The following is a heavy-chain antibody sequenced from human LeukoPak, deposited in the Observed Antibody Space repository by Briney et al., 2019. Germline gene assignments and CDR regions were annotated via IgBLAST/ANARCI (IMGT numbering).Heavy chain of an antibody. D-gene: IGHD4-17*01. V-gene: IGHV4-59*01. Sequence: SETLSLTCTVSGGSISSYYWRWIRQPPGKGLEWIGYIYYSGSTNYNPSLKSRVTISVDTSKNQFSLKLSSVTAADTAVYYCARGASYDDDKLWGQGTLVTVSS. J-gene: IGHJ4*02. CDR3: ARGASYDDDKL. CDR1: GGSISSYY. CDR2: IYYSGST.